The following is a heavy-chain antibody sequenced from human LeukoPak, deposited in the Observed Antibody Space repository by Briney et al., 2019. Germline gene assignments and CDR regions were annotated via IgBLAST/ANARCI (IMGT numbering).Heavy chain of an antibody. Sequence: PGGSLRLSCAASGFTFSSYWMHWVRQAPGKGLVWVSRLNSDGRTTTYADSVKGRFTISRDNAKNTLYLQMSSLRAEDTAVYYCTRAGVTFDIWGQGTVVAVSS. CDR1: GFTFSSYW. J-gene: IGHJ3*02. CDR2: LNSDGRTT. CDR3: TRAGVTFDI. V-gene: IGHV3-74*01. D-gene: IGHD2-8*01.